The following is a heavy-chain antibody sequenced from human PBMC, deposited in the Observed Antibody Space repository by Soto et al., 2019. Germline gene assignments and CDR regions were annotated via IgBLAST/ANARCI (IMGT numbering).Heavy chain of an antibody. Sequence: EVQLVESGGGLVQPGGSLRLSCAASGFRFRDYWMYWVRQTPGKGLEWVANIKQDGSEKYYVDSVKGRFTISRDNARNSLFLQMDGLRAEDTAVYFCARVTTMGGHWGQGTLVTVSS. V-gene: IGHV3-7*01. CDR1: GFRFRDYW. CDR2: IKQDGSEK. J-gene: IGHJ4*02. CDR3: ARVTTMGGH. D-gene: IGHD4-17*01.